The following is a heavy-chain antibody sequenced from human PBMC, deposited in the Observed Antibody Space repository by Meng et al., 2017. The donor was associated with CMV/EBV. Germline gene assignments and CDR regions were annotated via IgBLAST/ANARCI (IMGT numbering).Heavy chain of an antibody. V-gene: IGHV1-46*01. D-gene: IGHD6-13*01. Sequence: SVNVSCKASVCTFSSYAISWVRQAPGQGLEWMGIINPSGGSTSYEQKFQGRVTMTRDTSTSTVYMELSSLRSEDTAVYYCASTITYSIAAAGRNWFDPWGQGTLVTVSS. CDR3: ASTITYSIAAAGRNWFDP. J-gene: IGHJ5*02. CDR2: INPSGGST. CDR1: VCTFSSYA.